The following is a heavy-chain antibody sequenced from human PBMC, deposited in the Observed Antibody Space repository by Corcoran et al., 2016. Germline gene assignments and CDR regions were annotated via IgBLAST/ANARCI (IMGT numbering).Heavy chain of an antibody. Sequence: EVQLVESGGGLVKPGGSLRLSCAASGFTFSNAWMNWVRQAPGKGLEWVGRIKSKTDGGTTDYAAPVKGRFTIPRDDSKNTLYLQMNSLKHADTAVYYCTTDYRRPGVVQANDYWGQGTLVTVSS. CDR3: TTDYRRPGVVQANDY. D-gene: IGHD3-3*01. CDR1: GFTFSNAW. CDR2: IKSKTDGGTT. J-gene: IGHJ4*02. V-gene: IGHV3-15*07.